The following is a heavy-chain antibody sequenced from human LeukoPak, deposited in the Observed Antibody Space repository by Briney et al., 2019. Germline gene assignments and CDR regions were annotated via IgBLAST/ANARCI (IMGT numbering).Heavy chain of an antibody. CDR2: ISGSGGST. Sequence: GGSLRLSCTASGFTFGDYAMSWVRQAPGKRLEWVSAISGSGGSTYYADPVEGRFTISSDNSKNTLYLQMNSLRAEDTAVYYCAKRGAEVGATVAPGDYWGQGTLVTVSS. J-gene: IGHJ4*02. D-gene: IGHD1-26*01. V-gene: IGHV3-23*01. CDR1: GFTFGDYA. CDR3: AKRGAEVGATVAPGDY.